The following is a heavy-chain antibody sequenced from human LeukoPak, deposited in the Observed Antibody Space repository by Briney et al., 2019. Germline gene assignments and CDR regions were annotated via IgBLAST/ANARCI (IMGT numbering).Heavy chain of an antibody. CDR2: ISNSDGST. CDR3: AKENGDYVLRRRYYYYMDV. CDR1: GFTFSSYA. J-gene: IGHJ6*03. D-gene: IGHD4-17*01. Sequence: PGGSLRLSCAASGFTFSSYAMSWVRQAPGKGLEWVSTISNSDGSTYYADSAKGRFTISRDNSKNTLYLQMDSLRAEDTAVYYCAKENGDYVLRRRYYYYMDVWGKGTTVTVSS. V-gene: IGHV3-23*01.